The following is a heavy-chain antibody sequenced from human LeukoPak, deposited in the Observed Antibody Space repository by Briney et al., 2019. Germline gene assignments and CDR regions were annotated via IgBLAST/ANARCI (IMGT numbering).Heavy chain of an antibody. D-gene: IGHD2-8*02. V-gene: IGHV3-30*03. CDR3: ARDSLLSPGTGGSLDY. J-gene: IGHJ4*02. Sequence: GGSLRLSCAASGFTISSYGMHWVRQAPGEGLEWVSLISSDGRDIQYAHSVKGRFTISRDNSKNTLYLQMNRLRTEDTAVYYCARDSLLSPGTGGSLDYWGQGTLVTVSS. CDR1: GFTISSYG. CDR2: ISSDGRDI.